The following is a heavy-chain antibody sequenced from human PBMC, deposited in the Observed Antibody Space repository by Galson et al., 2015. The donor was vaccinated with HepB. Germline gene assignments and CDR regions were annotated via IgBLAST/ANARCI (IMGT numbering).Heavy chain of an antibody. D-gene: IGHD5-18*01. CDR3: ARTGSAMVSSFEY. Sequence: SLRLSCAASGFTFTSYSIHWVRQAPGKGLEWVASMSYDGNNRYCIDSVKGRFTISRDNSKNALYLQMNSLKYEDTAVYYCARTGSAMVSSFEYWGQGTVVIVSS. J-gene: IGHJ4*02. CDR2: MSYDGNNR. CDR1: GFTFTSYS. V-gene: IGHV3-30*04.